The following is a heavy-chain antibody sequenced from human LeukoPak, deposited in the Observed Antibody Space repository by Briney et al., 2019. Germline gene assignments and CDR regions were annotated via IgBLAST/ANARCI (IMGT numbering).Heavy chain of an antibody. D-gene: IGHD5-18*01. CDR3: ARDLFGYSYGETYQH. V-gene: IGHV1-2*02. Sequence: ASVKVPCKASGYTFTGYYMHWVRQAPGQGLEWMGWINPNSGGTNYAQKFQGRVTMTRDTSISTAYMELSRLRSDDTAVYYCARDLFGYSYGETYQHWGQGTLVTVSS. CDR1: GYTFTGYY. CDR2: INPNSGGT. J-gene: IGHJ1*01.